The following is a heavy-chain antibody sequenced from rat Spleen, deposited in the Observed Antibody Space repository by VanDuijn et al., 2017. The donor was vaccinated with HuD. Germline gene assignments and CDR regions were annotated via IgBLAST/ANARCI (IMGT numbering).Heavy chain of an antibody. CDR3: AREELGVRD. J-gene: IGHJ2*01. V-gene: IGHV4-2*01. CDR2: INKDSTII. CDR1: GFNFKDHW. Sequence: EVKLVESGGGLVRPGRSLKLSCAASGFNFKDHWMGWVRQAPGKGLEWIGEINKDSTIINYTPSLKDKFTISRDNAQDTLYLQMSKLGSEDRAIYYCAREELGVRDWGQGVMVTVSS. D-gene: IGHD4-3*01.